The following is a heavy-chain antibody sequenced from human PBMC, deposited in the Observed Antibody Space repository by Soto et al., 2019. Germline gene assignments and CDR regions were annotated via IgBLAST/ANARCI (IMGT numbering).Heavy chain of an antibody. D-gene: IGHD2-21*01. J-gene: IGHJ1*01. V-gene: IGHV1-18*01. CDR3: ATGRIFSPLGH. Sequence: ASVKVSCKASGYTFTSYGISWVRQAPGQGLEWMGWISAYNGNTGYAQKLQGRVTMTTNTSTTTAYMELRSLRSEDTAVYYCATGRIFSPLGHWGQGTLVTVSS. CDR2: ISAYNGNT. CDR1: GYTFTSYG.